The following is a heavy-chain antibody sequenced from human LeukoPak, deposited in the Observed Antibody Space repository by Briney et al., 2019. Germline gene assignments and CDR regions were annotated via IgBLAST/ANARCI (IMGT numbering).Heavy chain of an antibody. V-gene: IGHV3-30*02. CDR2: IRYDGTNE. CDR3: ARGTSSPGYFDL. D-gene: IGHD1-26*01. J-gene: IGHJ4*02. CDR1: GFTFIDSG. Sequence: PGGSLRLSCAASGFTFIDSGMNWVRQAPGKGLEWLTFIRYDGTNEYLADSVKGRFTISRDNSQKKLFLQMNNLRPDDTALYYCARGTSSPGYFDLWGQGTQVTVSS.